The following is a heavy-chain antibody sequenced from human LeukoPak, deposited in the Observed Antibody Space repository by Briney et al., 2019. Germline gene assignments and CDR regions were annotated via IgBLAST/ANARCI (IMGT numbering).Heavy chain of an antibody. D-gene: IGHD6-19*01. CDR1: GFTFSSYW. J-gene: IGHJ3*02. V-gene: IGHV3-48*04. CDR2: ISSSGSTI. Sequence: GGSLRLSCAASGFTFSSYWMGWVRQAPGKGLEWVSYISSSGSTIYYADSVKGRFTISRDNAKNSLYLQMNSLRAEDTAVYYCAIRTEAVAGTRDAFDIWGQGTMVTVSS. CDR3: AIRTEAVAGTRDAFDI.